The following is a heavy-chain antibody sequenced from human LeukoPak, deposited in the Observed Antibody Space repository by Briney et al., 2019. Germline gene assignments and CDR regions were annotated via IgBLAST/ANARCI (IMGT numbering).Heavy chain of an antibody. V-gene: IGHV4-34*01. CDR2: INHSGST. CDR3: ASLRNVPGIAAAGTY. CDR1: GGSFSGYY. D-gene: IGHD6-13*01. J-gene: IGHJ4*02. Sequence: SETLSLTCAVYGGSFSGYYWSWIRQPPGKGLEWIGEINHSGSTNYNPSLKSRVTISVDTSKNQFSLKLSSVTAADTAVYYCASLRNVPGIAAAGTYWGQGTLVTVSS.